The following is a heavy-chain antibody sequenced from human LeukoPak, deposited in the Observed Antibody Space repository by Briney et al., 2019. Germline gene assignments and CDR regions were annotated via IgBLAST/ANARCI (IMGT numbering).Heavy chain of an antibody. D-gene: IGHD2-2*01. V-gene: IGHV4-34*01. CDR2: INHSGST. Sequence: SETLSLTCAVSGYSISSGYYWSWIRPPPGKGLEWIGEINHSGSTNYNPSLKSRVTISVDTSKNQFSLKLSSVTAADTAVYYCARSCSSTSCYANWFDPWGQGTLVTVSS. J-gene: IGHJ5*02. CDR3: ARSCSSTSCYANWFDP. CDR1: GYSISSGYY.